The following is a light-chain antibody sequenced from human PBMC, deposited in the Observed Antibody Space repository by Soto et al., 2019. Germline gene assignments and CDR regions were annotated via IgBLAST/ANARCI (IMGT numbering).Light chain of an antibody. J-gene: IGKJ1*01. CDR1: QSVSSY. V-gene: IGKV3-11*01. CDR3: QQRSNWPRT. CDR2: DAS. Sequence: EIVLTQSPATLSLSPGERATLSCRASQSVSSYLAWYQQKPGQAPRLLIYDASNRATGIPARFSGSGSGTDFTLTISSLEPEDFAVYYCQQRSNWPRTFGQGTKEDIK.